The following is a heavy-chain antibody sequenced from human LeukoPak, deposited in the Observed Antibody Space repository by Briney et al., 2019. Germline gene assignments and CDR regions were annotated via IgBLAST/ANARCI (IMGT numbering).Heavy chain of an antibody. Sequence: SETLSLTCTVSGGSISSYYWSWIRQPAGKGLEWIGRTYTSGSTNYNTSLKSRVTMSVDTSKNQFSRKVSSVTAADTGVYYCARGLRTDNFDYWGQGTLVTVSS. D-gene: IGHD3-10*01. J-gene: IGHJ4*02. CDR1: GGSISSYY. CDR3: ARGLRTDNFDY. V-gene: IGHV4-4*07. CDR2: TYTSGST.